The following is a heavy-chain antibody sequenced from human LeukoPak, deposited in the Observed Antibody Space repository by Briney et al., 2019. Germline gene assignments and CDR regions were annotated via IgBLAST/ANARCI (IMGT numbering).Heavy chain of an antibody. V-gene: IGHV3-48*03. Sequence: FTSAVSGFTFRDYEMHWVRQAPGKGLVWVSYINSSGGTTYYAPSVKGRFIISRDNAKNSLYLQMNSLRSDDAAVYYCATLAVASPFGYWGRGALVTVSS. CDR1: GFTFRDYE. D-gene: IGHD6-19*01. CDR3: ATLAVASPFGY. CDR2: INSSGGTT. J-gene: IGHJ4*02.